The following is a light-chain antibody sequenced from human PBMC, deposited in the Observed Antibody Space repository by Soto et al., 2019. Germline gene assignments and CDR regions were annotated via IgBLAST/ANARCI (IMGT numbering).Light chain of an antibody. CDR1: QSINTW. CDR3: QHYNTYQWT. Sequence: DVQLTQSPSTLSASVGDRVTITCRASQSINTWLAWYQQKPGKAPKLLIYKASNLESGVAPRCSGSGSGTEFTLTISSLQPDDFATYYCQHYNTYQWTFGQGTKVDI. V-gene: IGKV1-5*03. J-gene: IGKJ1*01. CDR2: KAS.